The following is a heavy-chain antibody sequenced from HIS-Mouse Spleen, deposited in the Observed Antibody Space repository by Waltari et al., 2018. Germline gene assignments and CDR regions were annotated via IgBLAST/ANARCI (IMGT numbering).Heavy chain of an antibody. CDR1: GGPSSSYY. V-gene: IGHV4-59*01. CDR3: ARENLAYSSGWYWFDP. CDR2: IYYSGST. Sequence: QVQLQVSGPGLVKPSETLSLTCTVSGGPSSSYYRPCIRPPPGKGLEWIGYIYYSGSTNYNPSLKSRVTISVDTSKNQFSLKLSSVTAADTAVYYCARENLAYSSGWYWFDPWGQGTLVTVSS. D-gene: IGHD6-19*01. J-gene: IGHJ5*02.